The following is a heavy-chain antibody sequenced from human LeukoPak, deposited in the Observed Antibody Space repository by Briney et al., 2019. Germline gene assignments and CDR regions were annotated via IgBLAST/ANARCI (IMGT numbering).Heavy chain of an antibody. CDR2: INTNTGNP. D-gene: IGHD6-19*01. Sequence: GASVKVSCKASGYTFTSYAMNWVRQAPGQGLEWMGWINTNTGNPTYAQGFTGRFVFSLDTSVSTAYLQISSLKAEDTAVYYCAREEESGWYPWVYYYYYGMDVWGQGTTVTVSS. J-gene: IGHJ6*02. CDR3: AREEESGWYPWVYYYYYGMDV. V-gene: IGHV7-4-1*02. CDR1: GYTFTSYA.